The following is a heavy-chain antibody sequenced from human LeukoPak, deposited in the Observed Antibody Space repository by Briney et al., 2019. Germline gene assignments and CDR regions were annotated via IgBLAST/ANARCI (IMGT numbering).Heavy chain of an antibody. CDR3: AKSSTSGSGSYYPYYFGMDV. CDR2: INPNSGGT. J-gene: IGHJ6*02. Sequence: SVKVSCKASGDTFTGYYVHWVRQPPGQGVEWMVWINPNSGGTNYAQEFQGRVTMTRDTSISTAYMELSRLRSDDTALYYCAKSSTSGSGSYYPYYFGMDVWGQGTTVTVFS. V-gene: IGHV1-2*02. CDR1: GDTFTGYY. D-gene: IGHD3-10*01.